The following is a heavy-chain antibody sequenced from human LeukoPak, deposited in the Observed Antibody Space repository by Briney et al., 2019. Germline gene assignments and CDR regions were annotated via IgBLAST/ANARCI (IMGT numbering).Heavy chain of an antibody. CDR1: GFTFSSYA. J-gene: IGHJ6*03. D-gene: IGHD1-26*01. CDR2: ISSNGGST. Sequence: GGSLRLSCAASGFTFSSYAMHWVRQAPGKGLEYVSAISSNGGSTYYANSVKGRFTISRDNSKNTLYLQMGSLRAEDMAVYYCARDASRSGSYYYYYMDVWGKGTTVTISS. V-gene: IGHV3-64*01. CDR3: ARDASRSGSYYYYYMDV.